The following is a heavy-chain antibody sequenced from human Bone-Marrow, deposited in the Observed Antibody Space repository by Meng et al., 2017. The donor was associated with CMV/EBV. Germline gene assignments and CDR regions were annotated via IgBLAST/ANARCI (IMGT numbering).Heavy chain of an antibody. V-gene: IGHV4-59*01. CDR2: SYFSGST. J-gene: IGHJ6*02. CDR1: DASISSYY. Sequence: SETLSLTCTVSDASISSYYWSWIRQPPGKGMEWFGYSYFSGSTNYNPSLKSRITISVDTSKNQFSLKMSSVTAADTAVYYCARDQRFLESHYYYHGMDVWGQGTTVTVSS. CDR3: ARDQRFLESHYYYHGMDV. D-gene: IGHD3-3*01.